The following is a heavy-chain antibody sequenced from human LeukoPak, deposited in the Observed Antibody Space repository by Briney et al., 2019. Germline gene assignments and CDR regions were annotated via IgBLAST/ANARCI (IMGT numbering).Heavy chain of an antibody. J-gene: IGHJ3*02. Sequence: SETLSLTCGVSGYSISSGYFWAWIRQPPGKGLEWIGRIYYNGNTYYNPSLKSRVTISLDTSKNQFSLKVRSVSAADTAIYFCARRLVIVPPSSFGDAFDIWGRGTVVTVSS. D-gene: IGHD2/OR15-2a*01. CDR1: GYSISSGYF. V-gene: IGHV4-38-2*01. CDR3: ARRLVIVPPSSFGDAFDI. CDR2: IYYNGNT.